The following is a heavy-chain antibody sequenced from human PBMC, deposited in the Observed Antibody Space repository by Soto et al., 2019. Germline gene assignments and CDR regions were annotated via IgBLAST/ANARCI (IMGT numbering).Heavy chain of an antibody. Sequence: SETLSLTCSVSWGSISSGGYYWSLIRQHPGKGLEWIGYIYYSGSTYYNPSLKSRVTLSVDTSKNQFSLKLSSVTAADTAVYYCARDGVVPAAPRFETWGQGTLVTVSS. V-gene: IGHV4-31*03. CDR3: ARDGVVPAAPRFET. J-gene: IGHJ5*02. CDR1: WGSISSGGYY. D-gene: IGHD2-2*01. CDR2: IYYSGST.